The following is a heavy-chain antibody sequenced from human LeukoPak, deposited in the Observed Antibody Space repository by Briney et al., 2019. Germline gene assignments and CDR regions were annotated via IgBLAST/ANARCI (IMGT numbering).Heavy chain of an antibody. J-gene: IGHJ4*02. D-gene: IGHD1-26*01. Sequence: GSLRLSCAASGFTFSSYSMNWVRQAPGKGLERVSYISSSNNYIYYADSMKGRFTISRDNAKNSLYLQMNSLRAEDTAVYYCARDRGRYYYDYWGQGTLVTVSS. CDR1: GFTFSSYS. CDR3: ARDRGRYYYDY. CDR2: ISSSNNYI. V-gene: IGHV3-21*01.